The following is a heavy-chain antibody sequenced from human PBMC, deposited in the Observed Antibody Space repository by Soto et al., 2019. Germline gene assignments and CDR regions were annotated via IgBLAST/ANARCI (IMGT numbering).Heavy chain of an antibody. CDR2: ISGSGGST. J-gene: IGHJ6*03. CDR3: AKETDYYGSGSYYIWPYYYMDV. V-gene: IGHV3-23*01. Sequence: PGGSLRLSCAASGFTFSSYAMSWVRQAPGKGLEWVSAISGSGGSTYYADSVKGRFTISRDNSKNTLYLQMNSLRAEDTAVYYCAKETDYYGSGSYYIWPYYYMDVWGKGTTVTVSS. D-gene: IGHD3-10*01. CDR1: GFTFSSYA.